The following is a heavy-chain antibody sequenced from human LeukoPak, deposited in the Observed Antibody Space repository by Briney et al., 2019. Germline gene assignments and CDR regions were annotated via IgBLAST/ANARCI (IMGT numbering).Heavy chain of an antibody. CDR3: ARGDGVYAY. CDR1: GFTVSSNY. D-gene: IGHD5/OR15-5a*01. J-gene: IGHJ4*02. Sequence: RSLRLSCAASGFTVSSNYMTWVRQAPGQGLEWVSVIYFGGTTYYADSVKGRFTISRDNSKNTVYLQMNSLRVEDTAVYYCARGDGVYAYWGQGTLVTVSS. CDR2: IYFGGTT. V-gene: IGHV3-53*01.